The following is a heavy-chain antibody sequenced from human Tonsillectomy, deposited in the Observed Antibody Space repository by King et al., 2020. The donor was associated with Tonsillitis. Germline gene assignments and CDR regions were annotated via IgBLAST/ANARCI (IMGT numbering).Heavy chain of an antibody. CDR2: INNNGGKT. V-gene: IGHV3-64*02. Sequence: VQLVESGENLVQPGGSLTLSCAASGFTFNSYTMHWVRQAPGKGLESVSAINNNGGKTYYAESVKGRFTISRDTSKNTPFLQMGSLRPEDMAVYSWAREGEPGTFDYWGQGTLVSVSS. D-gene: IGHD6-13*01. J-gene: IGHJ4*02. CDR3: AREGEPGTFDY. CDR1: GFTFNSYT.